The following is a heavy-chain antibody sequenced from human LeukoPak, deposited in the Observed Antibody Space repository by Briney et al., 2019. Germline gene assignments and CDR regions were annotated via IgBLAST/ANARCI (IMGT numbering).Heavy chain of an antibody. Sequence: SETLSLTCSVSGGSISSSSYYWSWIRQPAGKGLEWIGRIYTSGSTNYNPSLKSRVTMSVDTSKNQFSLKLSSVTAADTAVYYCASSYYDSSGYYGYWGQGTLVTVSS. CDR2: IYTSGST. CDR3: ASSYYDSSGYYGY. D-gene: IGHD3-22*01. V-gene: IGHV4-61*02. CDR1: GGSISSSSYY. J-gene: IGHJ4*02.